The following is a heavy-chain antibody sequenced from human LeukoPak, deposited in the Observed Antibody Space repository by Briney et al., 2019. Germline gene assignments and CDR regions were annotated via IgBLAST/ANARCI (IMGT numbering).Heavy chain of an antibody. CDR2: INSDHK. D-gene: IGHD4-17*01. J-gene: IGHJ4*02. CDR1: GFTFDDYA. V-gene: IGHV3-69-1*01. CDR3: TRGSYGDYDY. Sequence: GSLRLSGAASGFTFDDYAMNWVRQAPGKGLEWVSSINSDHKPYADSVKGRFTISRDNAKNSLYLQMNSLGVDDTAVYYCTRGSYGDYDYWGQGSLVTVSS.